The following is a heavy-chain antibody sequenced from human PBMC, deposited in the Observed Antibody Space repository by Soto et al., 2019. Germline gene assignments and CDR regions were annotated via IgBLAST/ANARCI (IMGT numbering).Heavy chain of an antibody. CDR1: GFTFSSYS. CDR3: AREGITMVGGIKNYYYVDV. V-gene: IGHV3-48*01. Sequence: GGSLRLSCAASGFTFSSYSMNWVRQAPGKGLEWVSYISSSSSTICYADSVKGRFTISRENAKTSLYLKIKGLRAEDTAVFYFAREGITMVGGIKNYYYVDVGGKGTTVTVSS. J-gene: IGHJ6*03. D-gene: IGHD3-10*01. CDR2: ISSSSSTI.